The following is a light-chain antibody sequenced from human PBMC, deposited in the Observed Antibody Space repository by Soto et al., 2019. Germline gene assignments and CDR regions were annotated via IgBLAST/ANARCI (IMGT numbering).Light chain of an antibody. Sequence: EIVMTQSPATRSVSPLEIATLCFRASQSVSIDLAWYQQTPGQAPRLLIYGASTRATGIPVRFSGSASGTEFTLTISSLQSEDFTVHYCQQYNKWPLTFGQGTKVDI. CDR2: GAS. CDR1: QSVSID. V-gene: IGKV3-15*01. CDR3: QQYNKWPLT. J-gene: IGKJ1*01.